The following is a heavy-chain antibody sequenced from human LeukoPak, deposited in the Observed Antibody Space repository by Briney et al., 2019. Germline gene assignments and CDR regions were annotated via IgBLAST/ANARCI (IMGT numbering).Heavy chain of an antibody. D-gene: IGHD7-27*01. CDR3: ASAKLGTWFDP. Sequence: SETLSLTCTVSGGSISSYYWSWIRQPPGKGLEWIGYINYSGSTNYNPSPKSRVTISVDTSKNQFSLKLSSVTAADTAVYYCASAKLGTWFDPWGQGTLVTVSS. CDR2: INYSGST. CDR1: GGSISSYY. J-gene: IGHJ5*02. V-gene: IGHV4-59*01.